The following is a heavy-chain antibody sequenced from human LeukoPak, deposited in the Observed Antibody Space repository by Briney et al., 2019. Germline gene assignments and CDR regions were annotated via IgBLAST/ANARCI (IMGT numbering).Heavy chain of an antibody. CDR2: IYYSGST. CDR1: GGSISSGGYY. Sequence: PSETLSLTCTVSGGSISSGGYYWSWIRQHPGKGLEWIGYIYYSGSTYYNPSLKSRVTISVDTSKNQFSLKLSSVTAADTAVYYCARDLHSGYAKSGYFDYWGQGTLVTVSS. CDR3: ARDLHSGYAKSGYFDY. J-gene: IGHJ4*02. V-gene: IGHV4-31*03. D-gene: IGHD5-12*01.